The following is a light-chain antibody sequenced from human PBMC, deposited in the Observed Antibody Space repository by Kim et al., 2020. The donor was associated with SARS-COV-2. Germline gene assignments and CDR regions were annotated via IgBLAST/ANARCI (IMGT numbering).Light chain of an antibody. Sequence: ALGKTVRITSQGDTLSNDYASRYQQKPGQAPVLFIYGKTNRPPGIPDRFSGSSSGNTTSLTITGAQAEEEADYNCNSRDRSGNHVVFGVGTQLTVL. CDR1: TLSNDY. J-gene: IGLJ2*01. CDR2: GKT. V-gene: IGLV3-19*01. CDR3: NSRDRSGNHVV.